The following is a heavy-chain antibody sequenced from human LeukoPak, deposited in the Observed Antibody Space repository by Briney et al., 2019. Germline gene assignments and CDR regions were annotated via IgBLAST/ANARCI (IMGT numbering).Heavy chain of an antibody. CDR1: GFTFSAFS. CDR2: ISSSSSDI. CDR3: ATGYTSGTRIDY. D-gene: IGHD6-19*01. Sequence: GGSLRLSCAASGFTFSAFSMNWVRQAPGKGLEWVSAISSSSSDIYYTDSVKGRFTISRDNANNLLYLQVSSLRAEDTAVYYCATGYTSGTRIDYWGQGTLVSVSS. V-gene: IGHV3-21*01. J-gene: IGHJ4*02.